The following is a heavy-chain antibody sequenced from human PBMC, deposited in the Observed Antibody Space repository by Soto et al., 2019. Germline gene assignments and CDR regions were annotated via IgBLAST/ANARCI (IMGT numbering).Heavy chain of an antibody. CDR3: ALGGKIDFWSGYYTSGDYYYYYGMDV. D-gene: IGHD3-3*01. CDR1: GGTFSSYA. J-gene: IGHJ6*02. CDR2: IIPIFGTA. Sequence: QVQLVQSGAEVKKPGSSVKVSCKASGGTFSSYAISWVRQAPGQGLEWMGGIIPIFGTANYAQKFQGRVTITADESTSTANMELSSLGSEGTAVYYCALGGKIDFWSGYYTSGDYYYYYGMDVWGQGTTVTVSS. V-gene: IGHV1-69*01.